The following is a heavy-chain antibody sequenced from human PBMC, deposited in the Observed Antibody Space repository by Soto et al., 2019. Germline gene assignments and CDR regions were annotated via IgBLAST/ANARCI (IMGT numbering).Heavy chain of an antibody. CDR2: INHSGST. V-gene: IGHV4-34*01. J-gene: IGHJ6*02. D-gene: IGHD2-2*01. Sequence: QVQLQQWGAGLLKPSETLSLTCAIYGGSFSDYSWSWIRQXXXXGLEWIGEINHSGSTNYNPSLKSRVTISVDTSKNQFSLKLSSVTAADTAVYYCAKGPIVVAPSGIAYYYGMDVWGQGATVTVSS. CDR3: AKGPIVVAPSGIAYYYGMDV. CDR1: GGSFSDYS.